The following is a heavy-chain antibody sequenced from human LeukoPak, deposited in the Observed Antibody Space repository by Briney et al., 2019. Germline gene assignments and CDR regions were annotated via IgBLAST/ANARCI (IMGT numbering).Heavy chain of an antibody. Sequence: GVSLRLSCAASGFTFSSYWMSWVRQAPGKGLEWVANIKQDGSEKYYVDSVKGRFTISRDNAKNSLYLQMNSLRAEDTAVYYCARDNLGVFGESYFDYWGQGTLVTVSS. V-gene: IGHV3-7*01. D-gene: IGHD3-10*01. CDR1: GFTFSSYW. CDR3: ARDNLGVFGESYFDY. J-gene: IGHJ4*02. CDR2: IKQDGSEK.